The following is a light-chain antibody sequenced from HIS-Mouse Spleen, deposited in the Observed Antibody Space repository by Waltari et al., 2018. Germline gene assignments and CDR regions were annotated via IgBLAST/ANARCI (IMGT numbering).Light chain of an antibody. Sequence: SYVLTQPPSVSVAPGKTARITCGGNNIGSKSVHWYQQKPGQAPVLVVYDDSDRPSGITEGCSGSNSGNTATLTISRVEAGDEADYYCQVWDSSSDHVVFGGGTKLTVL. J-gene: IGLJ2*01. V-gene: IGLV3-21*03. CDR2: DDS. CDR1: NIGSKS. CDR3: QVWDSSSDHVV.